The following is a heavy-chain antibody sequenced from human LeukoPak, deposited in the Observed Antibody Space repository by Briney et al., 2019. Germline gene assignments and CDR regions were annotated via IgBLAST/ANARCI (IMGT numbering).Heavy chain of an antibody. V-gene: IGHV3-23*01. CDR1: GVTFSGDT. CDR3: AKDYVEFDS. CDR2: IIGSGGGA. J-gene: IGHJ4*02. Sequence: PGGSLRLSCAASGVTFSGDTMTWVRQAPGKGLEWGAAIIGSGGGAFYADSVKGRFTISRDNSRNTLFLQMNSLRVEDTAVYYCAKDYVEFDSWGQGTLVTVSS. D-gene: IGHD3-16*01.